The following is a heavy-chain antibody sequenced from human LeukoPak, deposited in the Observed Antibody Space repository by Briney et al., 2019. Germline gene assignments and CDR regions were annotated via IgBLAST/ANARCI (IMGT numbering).Heavy chain of an antibody. D-gene: IGHD2-8*01. J-gene: IGHJ4*02. CDR3: ARASGAGGMLYGPDY. Sequence: GASVKVSCKASGGTFSSYAISWVRQAPGQGLEWMGIINPSGGSTSYAQKFQGRITMTRDTSTSTVYMELSSLRSEDTAVYYCARASGAGGMLYGPDYWGQGTLVTVSS. CDR1: GGTFSSYA. CDR2: INPSGGST. V-gene: IGHV1-46*01.